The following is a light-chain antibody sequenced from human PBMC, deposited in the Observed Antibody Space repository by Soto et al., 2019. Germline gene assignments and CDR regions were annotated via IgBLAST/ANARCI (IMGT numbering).Light chain of an antibody. CDR3: SSYTTSSTHWV. V-gene: IGLV2-14*01. Sequence: QSALTQPASVSGSPGQSITISCTGTSSDVGGYKYVSWYQQHPGKAPKLMIYEVSNRPSGVSNRFSGSKSGNTASLTISGLQAEDKADYYCSSYTTSSTHWVFGGGTKVTVL. J-gene: IGLJ3*02. CDR2: EVS. CDR1: SSDVGGYKY.